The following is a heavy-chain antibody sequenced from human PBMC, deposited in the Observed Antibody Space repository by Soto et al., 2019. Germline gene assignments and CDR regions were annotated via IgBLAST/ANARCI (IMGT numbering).Heavy chain of an antibody. CDR3: ARGPYCSSSTCRTR. J-gene: IGHJ4*02. Sequence: SETLSLTCTVSGCSISSGDYSWSWIRQPQGKGLEWIGSMFHSGNPNYNASLKSRVTMSIDKSNNQLSLKLSSVTAADTAVYYCARGPYCSSSTCRTRWGQGILVTVSS. V-gene: IGHV4-30-2*01. CDR1: GCSISSGDYS. CDR2: MFHSGNP. D-gene: IGHD2-2*01.